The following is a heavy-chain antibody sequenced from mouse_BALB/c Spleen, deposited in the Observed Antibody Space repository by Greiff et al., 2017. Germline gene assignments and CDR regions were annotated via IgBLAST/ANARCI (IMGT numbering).Heavy chain of an antibody. CDR1: GFSLTGYG. V-gene: IGHV2-6-7*01. J-gene: IGHJ4*01. CDR3: ARDWDYYGSSEDAMDY. D-gene: IGHD1-1*01. Sequence: VMLVESGPGLVAPSQSLSITCTVSGFSLTGYGVNWVRQPPGKGLEWLGMIWGDGSTDYNSALKSRLSISKDNSKSQVFLKMNSLQTDDTARYYCARDWDYYGSSEDAMDYWGQGTSVTVSS. CDR2: IWGDGST.